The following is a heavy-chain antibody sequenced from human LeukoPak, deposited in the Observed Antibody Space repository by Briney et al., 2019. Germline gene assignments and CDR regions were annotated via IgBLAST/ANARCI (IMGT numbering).Heavy chain of an antibody. V-gene: IGHV1-2*02. CDR3: ARVRIGQQLDKYYYYAMDV. J-gene: IGHJ6*02. Sequence: ASVTVSCKASGYTFTYYYMHWVRQAPAQGLEWMGWINPNSGGTNYEQKFQGRVTMTTDTYISTAYMEVSRLRSDDTAVYYCARVRIGQQLDKYYYYAMDVWGQGTTVTVSS. CDR1: GYTFTYYY. CDR2: INPNSGGT. D-gene: IGHD6-13*01.